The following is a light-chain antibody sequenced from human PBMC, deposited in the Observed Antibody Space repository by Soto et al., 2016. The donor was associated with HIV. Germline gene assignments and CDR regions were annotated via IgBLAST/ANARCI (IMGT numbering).Light chain of an antibody. J-gene: IGLJ3*02. CDR3: QSADFIGLYVL. CDR2: KNN. CDR1: SLPRQY. V-gene: IGLV3-25*03. Sequence: SYELTQPPSVSVSPGQTATITCSGDSLPRQYAFWYQQKPGQAPVMIVYKNNQRPSGVLERFSGPTSGTTITLTISRVQAEDEADYYCQSADFIGLYVLFGGGTKLTVL.